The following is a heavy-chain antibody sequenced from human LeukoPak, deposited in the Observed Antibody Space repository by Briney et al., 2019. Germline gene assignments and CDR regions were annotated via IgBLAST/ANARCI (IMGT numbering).Heavy chain of an antibody. CDR2: INTKGET. Sequence: SETLSLTCTVSGVSMSAYQWSWVRQSPEKGLEWIGCINTKGETSYNPSLKSRVTTSVDTSKSQFSLRLTSVTAADTAVYYCATSNDAKIAPFYPWGQGAPVTVSS. CDR3: ATSNDAKIAPFYP. J-gene: IGHJ5*02. V-gene: IGHV4-4*09. CDR1: GVSMSAYQ. D-gene: IGHD2-21*01.